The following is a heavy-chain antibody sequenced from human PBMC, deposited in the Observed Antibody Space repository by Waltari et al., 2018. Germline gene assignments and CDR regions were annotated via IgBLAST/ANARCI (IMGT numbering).Heavy chain of an antibody. V-gene: IGHV1-18*01. Sequence: QAQLVQSGDEVKKPGASVKVSCKASGYSFTTYGISWVRQVPGQGLEWMGWTSANNDDTNYSQKYQGRVTMTTDTSTSKVYMELRSLRSDDTAVYYCARDYSCSGVTCYDWFDPWGQGTLVTVSS. J-gene: IGHJ5*02. CDR1: GYSFTTYG. CDR2: TSANNDDT. D-gene: IGHD2-15*01. CDR3: ARDYSCSGVTCYDWFDP.